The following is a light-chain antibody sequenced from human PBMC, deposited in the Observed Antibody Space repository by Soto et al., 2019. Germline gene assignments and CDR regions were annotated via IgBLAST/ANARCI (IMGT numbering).Light chain of an antibody. CDR2: GAS. CDR1: LSISSN. V-gene: IGKV3-15*01. J-gene: IGKJ4*01. CDR3: QQYDNWPLT. Sequence: EIVMTQSPATLSVSPGERATLSCRASLSISSNLAWYQQKPGQAPRLLFYGASTRATGFPARFSGSGSGTDFTLTISSLQSEDTAVYYCQQYDNWPLTFGGGTKVEIK.